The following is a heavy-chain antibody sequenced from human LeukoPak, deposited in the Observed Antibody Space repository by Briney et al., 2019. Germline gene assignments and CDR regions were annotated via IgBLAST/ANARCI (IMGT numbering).Heavy chain of an antibody. J-gene: IGHJ4*02. CDR2: ISYDGSNK. Sequence: PGKSLRLSCAASGFTFSGYPIHWVRQAPGKGLEWVAVISYDGSNKYYADSVKGRFTISRDNSKNTLYLQMNSLRAEDTAVYYCARVITGTFDYWGQGTLVTVSS. CDR1: GFTFSGYP. V-gene: IGHV3-30-3*01. CDR3: ARVITGTFDY. D-gene: IGHD1-20*01.